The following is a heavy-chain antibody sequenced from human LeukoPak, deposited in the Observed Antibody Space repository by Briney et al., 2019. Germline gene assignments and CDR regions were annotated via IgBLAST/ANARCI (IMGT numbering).Heavy chain of an antibody. V-gene: IGHV3-48*03. D-gene: IGHD1-26*01. CDR2: ISSSGSTI. Sequence: GGSLRLSCAASGFTFSSYEMNWVRQAPGKGLEWVSYISSSGSTIYYADSVKGRFTISRDNAKKSLYLQMNSLRAEDTAVYYCARDLRGSYYNWGQGTLVTVSS. CDR1: GFTFSSYE. CDR3: ARDLRGSYYN. J-gene: IGHJ4*02.